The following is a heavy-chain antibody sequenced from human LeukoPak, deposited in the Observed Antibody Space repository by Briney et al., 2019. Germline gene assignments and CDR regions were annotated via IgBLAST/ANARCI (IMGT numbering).Heavy chain of an antibody. Sequence: ASVTVSCKASGYTFTGYYMHWVRQAPGQGLEWMGWINPNSGGTNYAQKFQGRVTMTRDTSISTAYMELSRLRSDDTAVYYCAQTNIVVVPAAFDYWGQGTLVTVSS. J-gene: IGHJ4*02. CDR1: GYTFTGYY. V-gene: IGHV1-2*02. CDR2: INPNSGGT. CDR3: AQTNIVVVPAAFDY. D-gene: IGHD2-2*01.